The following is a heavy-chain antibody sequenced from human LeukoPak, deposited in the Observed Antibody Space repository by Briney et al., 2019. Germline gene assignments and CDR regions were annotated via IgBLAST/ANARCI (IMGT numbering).Heavy chain of an antibody. CDR2: ISGSGGST. CDR3: AKALGSGYYYDSSGSPVGY. J-gene: IGHJ4*02. V-gene: IGHV3-23*01. Sequence: GGSLRLSCAASGFTFSSYAMSWVRQAPGKGLEWVSAISGSGGSTYYADSVKGRFTISRDNSMNTLYLQMNSLRAEDTAVYYCAKALGSGYYYDSSGSPVGYWGQGTLVTVSS. CDR1: GFTFSSYA. D-gene: IGHD3-22*01.